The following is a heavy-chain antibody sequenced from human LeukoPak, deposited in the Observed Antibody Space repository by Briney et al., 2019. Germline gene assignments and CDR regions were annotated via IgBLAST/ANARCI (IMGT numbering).Heavy chain of an antibody. CDR3: AKSHCSTTSCYWWPHTYYYYYGMDV. Sequence: PRGCLRDSRVCSLFTPFDYVLHGVRPAPWKGGEGVCLISGNGGSTYYADTLWGRFTISRDNSKNYLYLQMNSLRTEDTALYYCAKSHCSTTSCYWWPHTYYYYYGMDVWGQGTTVTVSS. D-gene: IGHD2-2*01. J-gene: IGHJ6*02. CDR2: ISGNGGST. V-gene: IGHV3-43*02. CDR1: LFTPFDYV.